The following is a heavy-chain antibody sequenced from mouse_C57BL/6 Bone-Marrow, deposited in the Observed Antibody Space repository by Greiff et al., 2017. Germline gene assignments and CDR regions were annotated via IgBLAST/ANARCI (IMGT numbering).Heavy chain of an antibody. CDR1: GYTFTSYW. CDR2: IYPGSGST. CDR3: SRPYYSYIWYFDV. Sequence: QVQLQQPGAELVKPGASVKMSCKASGYTFTSYWITWVKQRPGQGLEWIGEIYPGSGSTNYNEKFKSKATLTVDTTSSTAYMQLSSLTSEDSLVYYYSRPYYSYIWYFDVGGSGTTVTVSS. J-gene: IGHJ1*01. D-gene: IGHD2-12*01. V-gene: IGHV1-55*01.